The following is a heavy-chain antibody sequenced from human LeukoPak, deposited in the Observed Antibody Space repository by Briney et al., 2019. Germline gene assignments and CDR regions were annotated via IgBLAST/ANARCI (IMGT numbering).Heavy chain of an antibody. J-gene: IGHJ4*02. CDR3: AKARGTTGWLPYFDY. D-gene: IGHD6-19*01. V-gene: IGHV3-23*01. CDR1: GFTFSSYA. Sequence: PGGSLRLSCSASGFTFSSYAMSWVRQAPAKGLEWVSSVNDGGDNTYYADYLRGRFTVSRDNSRNTLWLQMNSLRAEDTAIYYCAKARGTTGWLPYFDYWGQGALVTVSS. CDR2: VNDGGDNT.